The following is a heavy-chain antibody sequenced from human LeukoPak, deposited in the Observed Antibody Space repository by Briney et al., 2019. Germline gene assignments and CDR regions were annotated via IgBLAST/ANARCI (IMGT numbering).Heavy chain of an antibody. D-gene: IGHD6-19*01. CDR1: GGTFSSYA. J-gene: IGHJ4*02. CDR3: AREGIPGIAVAGTVDY. Sequence: ASVKVSCKASGGTFSSYAISWVRQAPGQGLEWMGRIIPILGIANYAQKFQGRVTITADKSTSTAYMELSSLRSEDTAVYYCAREGIPGIAVAGTVDYWSQGTLVTVSS. CDR2: IIPILGIA. V-gene: IGHV1-69*04.